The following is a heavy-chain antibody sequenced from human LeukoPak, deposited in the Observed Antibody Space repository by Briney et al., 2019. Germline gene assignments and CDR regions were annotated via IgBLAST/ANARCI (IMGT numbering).Heavy chain of an antibody. CDR1: GFTFSSYW. V-gene: IGHV3-7*01. CDR2: IKQDGSEK. Sequence: GGSPRLSCAASGFTFSSYWMSWVRQAPGKGLEWVANIKQDGSEKYYVDSVKGRFTISRDNAKNSLYLQMNSLRAEDTAVYYCARRKLVDYDFWSGYYTFYYYYYMDVWGKGTTVTVSS. D-gene: IGHD3-3*01. CDR3: ARRKLVDYDFWSGYYTFYYYYYMDV. J-gene: IGHJ6*03.